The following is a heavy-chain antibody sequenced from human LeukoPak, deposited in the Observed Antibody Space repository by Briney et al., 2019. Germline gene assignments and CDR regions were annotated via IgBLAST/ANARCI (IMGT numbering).Heavy chain of an antibody. CDR2: INPSGGST. CDR3: ARSYYDILTGYYNIEAFDI. CDR1: GYTFTSYY. D-gene: IGHD3-9*01. Sequence: ASVKVSCKAAGYTFTSYYMHWVRQAPGQGLEWMGIINPSGGSTSYAQKFQGRVTMTRDTSTSTVYMELSSLRSEDTAVYYCARSYYDILTGYYNIEAFDIWGQGTMVTVSS. V-gene: IGHV1-46*01. J-gene: IGHJ3*02.